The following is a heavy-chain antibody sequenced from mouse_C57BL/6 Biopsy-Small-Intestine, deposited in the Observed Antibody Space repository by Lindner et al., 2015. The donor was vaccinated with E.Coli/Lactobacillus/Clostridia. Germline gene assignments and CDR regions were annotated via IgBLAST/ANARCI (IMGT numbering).Heavy chain of an antibody. Sequence: SVKVSCKTSGFSFTSYGISWVRQAPGQGLEWMGWISPHNLDTKYFQDLQDRVTMTIDRSTSTAYLELRSLRSDDTAVYYCARSSGTYLYYYHGLDVWGQGTPVTVSS. D-gene: IGHD1-1*01. CDR2: ISPHNLDT. CDR3: ARSSGTYLYYYHGLDV. J-gene: IGHJ1*01. V-gene: IGHV1S126*01. CDR1: GFSFTSYG.